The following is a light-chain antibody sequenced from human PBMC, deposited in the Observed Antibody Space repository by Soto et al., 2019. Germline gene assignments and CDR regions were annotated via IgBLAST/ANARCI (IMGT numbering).Light chain of an antibody. J-gene: IGLJ3*02. V-gene: IGLV7-43*01. Sequence: QTVVTQEPSLTVSPGGTVTLTCASSTGAVTTAYYPNWFQQKPGQAPRPLIYSTDNKYSWTPARFSGSLLGVKAALTLSGVQPEDEGDYYCLFYYAGGQQVFGGGTKLTVL. CDR2: STD. CDR3: LFYYAGGQQV. CDR1: TGAVTTAYY.